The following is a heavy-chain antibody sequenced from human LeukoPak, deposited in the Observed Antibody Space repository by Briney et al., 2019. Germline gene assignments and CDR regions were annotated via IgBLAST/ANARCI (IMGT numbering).Heavy chain of an antibody. CDR1: GGSVSSGSYY. V-gene: IGHV4-61*01. J-gene: IGHJ4*02. D-gene: IGHD6-13*01. Sequence: SETLSLTCTVSGGSVSSGSYYWSWIRQPPGKGLEWIGYIYYSGSTNYNPSLKSRVTISVDTSKNQFSLKLSSVTAADTAVYCCARDTGYSSSWFSLWGQRTLVTVSS. CDR3: ARDTGYSSSWFSL. CDR2: IYYSGST.